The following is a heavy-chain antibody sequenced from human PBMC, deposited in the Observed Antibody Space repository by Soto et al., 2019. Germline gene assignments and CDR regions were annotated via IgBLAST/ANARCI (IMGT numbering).Heavy chain of an antibody. V-gene: IGHV3-30-3*01. CDR1: GFSFSSYS. Sequence: QVQLVESGGGVVQPGGSLRLSCVASGFSFSSYSFHWIRQAPGKGLKWVSLISYDGIRKNYEDSVKGRFTISRDSSKNTVYLQMNSLRSDGTAVDYCARSIAVAGLDYWGQGTLVTVSS. D-gene: IGHD6-19*01. CDR2: ISYDGIRK. J-gene: IGHJ4*02. CDR3: ARSIAVAGLDY.